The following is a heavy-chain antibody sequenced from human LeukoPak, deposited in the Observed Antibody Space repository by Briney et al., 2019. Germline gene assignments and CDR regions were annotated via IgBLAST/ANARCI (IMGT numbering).Heavy chain of an antibody. CDR2: ISAYSGDT. J-gene: IGHJ6*02. V-gene: IGHV1-18*01. D-gene: IGHD6-6*01. CDR1: GYTFTSYG. Sequence: WASVKVSCKASGYTFTSYGISWVRQAPGQGLEWMGWISAYSGDTNYAQKFQGRATMTTDTSTSTAYMELRSLSSDDTAVYYCGRQTYSSSWVYYYYYGMDVWGQGTTVTVSS. CDR3: GRQTYSSSWVYYYYYGMDV.